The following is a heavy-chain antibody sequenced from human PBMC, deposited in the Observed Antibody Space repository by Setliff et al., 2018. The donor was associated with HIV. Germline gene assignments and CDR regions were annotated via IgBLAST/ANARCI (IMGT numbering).Heavy chain of an antibody. CDR2: IYISGST. D-gene: IGHD6-19*01. Sequence: PSETLSLTCTVSGGSISSYCWSWIRQPAGKGLEWIGHIYISGSTDYNPSFNSRVTMSVDTSKNQFSLRLTSVTAADTAMYHCARDRSSGWSKDWFDTWGQGILVTVSS. V-gene: IGHV4-4*07. J-gene: IGHJ5*02. CDR3: ARDRSSGWSKDWFDT. CDR1: GGSISSYC.